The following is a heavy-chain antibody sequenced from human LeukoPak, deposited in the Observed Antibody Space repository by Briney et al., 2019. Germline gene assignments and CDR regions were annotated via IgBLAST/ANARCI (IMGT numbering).Heavy chain of an antibody. CDR3: ARQSGNYFIDYFDY. Sequence: SETLSLTCTVSGGSISSYYWSWIRQPPGKGLEWIGYIYYSGSTNYNPSLKSRVTITVDTSKNQFSLRLTSVTAADTAVYFCARQSGNYFIDYFDYWGQGTLVTVSS. J-gene: IGHJ4*02. D-gene: IGHD3-22*01. CDR1: GGSISSYY. CDR2: IYYSGST. V-gene: IGHV4-59*08.